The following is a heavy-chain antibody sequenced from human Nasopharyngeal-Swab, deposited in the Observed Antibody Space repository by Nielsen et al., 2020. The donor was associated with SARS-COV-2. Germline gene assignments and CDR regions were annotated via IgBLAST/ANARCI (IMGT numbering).Heavy chain of an antibody. CDR3: ARDVGGATDF. J-gene: IGHJ4*02. D-gene: IGHD3-10*01. CDR1: GFTLRNYD. Sequence: GESLKISCVGSGFTLRNYDMGWVRQTPGKGLEWVSRINFDGNDAQYADSVKGRFTISRDNARNTLYLQLNSLRGEDTALYFCARDVGGATDFRGQGTLVTVSS. CDR2: INFDGNDA. V-gene: IGHV3-74*01.